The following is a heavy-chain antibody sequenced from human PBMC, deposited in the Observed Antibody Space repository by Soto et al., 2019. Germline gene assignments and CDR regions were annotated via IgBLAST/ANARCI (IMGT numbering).Heavy chain of an antibody. CDR2: TYYRSKWYN. J-gene: IGHJ6*02. CDR1: GDSVSSNSAA. CDR3: AREEWELLYYYYGMDV. V-gene: IGHV6-1*01. Sequence: PSETLSLTCAISGDSVSSNSAAWNWIRQSPSRGLEWLGRTYYRSKWYNDYAVSVKSRITINPDTSKNQFSLQLNSVTPEDTAVYYCAREEWELLYYYYGMDVWGQGTTVTVSS. D-gene: IGHD1-26*01.